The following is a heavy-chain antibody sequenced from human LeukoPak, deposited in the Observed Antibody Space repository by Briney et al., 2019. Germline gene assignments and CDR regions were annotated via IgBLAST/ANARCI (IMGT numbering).Heavy chain of an antibody. J-gene: IGHJ4*02. Sequence: GGSLRLSCAASGFTFNNAWMSWVRQAPGKGLEWVGRIKSKTGGGTTDYAAPVKGRFTISRDDSKNTLYLQMNSLKIEDTAVYYCTTDENYYDRSGYHYFDYWGQGTLVTVSS. CDR1: GFTFNNAW. V-gene: IGHV3-15*01. CDR2: IKSKTGGGTT. CDR3: TTDENYYDRSGYHYFDY. D-gene: IGHD3-22*01.